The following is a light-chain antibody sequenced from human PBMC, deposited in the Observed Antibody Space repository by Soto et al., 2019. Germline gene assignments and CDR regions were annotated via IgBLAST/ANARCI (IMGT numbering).Light chain of an antibody. J-gene: IGKJ5*01. Sequence: DIVMTQSPLSLPVTPGEPASISCRSSQSLLHSNGYNYLDWYLQKPGQSPQLLIYLGSNRASGVPDRFSGSGSGTDFTLTISRLEPEDFAVYYCQQHETLITFGQGTRLEIK. CDR3: QQHETLIT. CDR1: QSLLHSNGYNY. V-gene: IGKV2-28*01. CDR2: LGS.